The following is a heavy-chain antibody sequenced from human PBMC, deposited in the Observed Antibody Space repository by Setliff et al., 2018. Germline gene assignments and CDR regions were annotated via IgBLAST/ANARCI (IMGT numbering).Heavy chain of an antibody. J-gene: IGHJ4*02. Sequence: LSCAASGFTFSTYGMHWVRQAPGKGLDWVAFIRFDGTYTYYADSVKGRFTISRDNSKNTLYLQMNSLRAEDTAVYYCAKGLKSSGPDWYFDYWGPGTLVTVSS. D-gene: IGHD3-22*01. CDR3: AKGLKSSGPDWYFDY. CDR2: IRFDGTYT. CDR1: GFTFSTYG. V-gene: IGHV3-30*02.